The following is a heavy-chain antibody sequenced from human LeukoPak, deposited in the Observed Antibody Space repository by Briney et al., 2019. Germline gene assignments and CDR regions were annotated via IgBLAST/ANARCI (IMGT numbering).Heavy chain of an antibody. D-gene: IGHD3/OR15-3a*01. CDR3: AGYFARTGYYAEGFDI. Sequence: GGSLRLSCAASGFTFSSYAMSWVRQAPGKGLEWVANIKQDGSETYYVDSVKGRFTISRDNAKNSLYLQMNSLRAEDTAVYYCAGYFARTGYYAEGFDIWGQGTMVTVSS. J-gene: IGHJ3*02. CDR2: IKQDGSET. CDR1: GFTFSSYA. V-gene: IGHV3-7*01.